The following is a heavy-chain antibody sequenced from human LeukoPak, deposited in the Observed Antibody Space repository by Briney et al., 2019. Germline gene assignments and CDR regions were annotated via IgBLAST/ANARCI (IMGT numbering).Heavy chain of an antibody. CDR2: ISFEGRNK. CDR1: GFTFSSFA. CDR3: AKDPGGYYFDN. V-gene: IGHV3-30*18. Sequence: SGKSLRLSCAASGFTFSSFAMHWVRQAPGKGLEWVAVISFEGRNKYYADSLKGRFTISRDNSENTLYLQMNSLRGEDTAVYYCAKDPGGYYFDNWGQGTVVTVSS. J-gene: IGHJ4*02. D-gene: IGHD1-14*01.